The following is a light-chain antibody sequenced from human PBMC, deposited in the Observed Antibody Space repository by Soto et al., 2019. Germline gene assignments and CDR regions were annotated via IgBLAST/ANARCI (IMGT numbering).Light chain of an antibody. V-gene: IGKV2-28*01. CDR3: MQALQTPRT. Sequence: DFVMTQSPLSLSVTPGEPASISCRSSQSLLHTNRFNYLSWYLQKPGQSPELLIYLGSNRASGVPDNFSGSGSGTYVTLKITKVEAENVGVYYCMQALQTPRTFGQGTRVEIK. CDR1: QSLLHTNRFNY. CDR2: LGS. J-gene: IGKJ1*01.